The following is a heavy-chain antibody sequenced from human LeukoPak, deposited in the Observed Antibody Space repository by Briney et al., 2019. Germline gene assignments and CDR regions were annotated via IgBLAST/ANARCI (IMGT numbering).Heavy chain of an antibody. J-gene: IGHJ4*02. D-gene: IGHD3-22*01. CDR3: ARAARGYLYYFDY. Sequence: PSQTLSLTCTVSGGSISSGGYFWSWIRRHPGKDLEWIGYIYYTGSTYYNPSLKSRVAMSLDTSKNQFSLKLSSVTAADTAVYYCARAARGYLYYFDYWGQGTLVTVSS. V-gene: IGHV4-31*03. CDR1: GGSISSGGYF. CDR2: IYYTGST.